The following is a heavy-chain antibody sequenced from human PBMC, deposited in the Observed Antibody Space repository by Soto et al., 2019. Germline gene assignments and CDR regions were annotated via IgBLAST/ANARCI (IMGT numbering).Heavy chain of an antibody. J-gene: IGHJ3*02. D-gene: IGHD2-2*01. Sequence: ASVKVSCKASGYTFTGYYMHWVRQAPGQGLEWMGWINPNSGGTNYAQKFQGWVTMTRDTSISTAYMELNRLRSDDTAVYYCARGYCSSTSCYAFDIWGQGTMVTVSS. CDR2: INPNSGGT. CDR3: ARGYCSSTSCYAFDI. CDR1: GYTFTGYY. V-gene: IGHV1-2*04.